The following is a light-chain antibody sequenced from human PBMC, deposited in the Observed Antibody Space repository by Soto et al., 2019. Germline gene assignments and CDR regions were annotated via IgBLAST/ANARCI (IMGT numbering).Light chain of an antibody. J-gene: IGKJ1*01. Sequence: DIQMTQSPSSLSASVGDRVTITCRASQGISNYLAWYQQKPGKAPELLIYGASTLESGVPSRFSGSGSGTEFSLTISSLQPDDFATFYCQQYSSFSRPFGQGTKVDIK. V-gene: IGKV1-5*01. CDR2: GAS. CDR1: QGISNY. CDR3: QQYSSFSRP.